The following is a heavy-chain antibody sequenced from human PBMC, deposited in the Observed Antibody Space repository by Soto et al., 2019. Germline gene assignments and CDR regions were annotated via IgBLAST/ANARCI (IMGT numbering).Heavy chain of an antibody. CDR1: GYTFTSYA. V-gene: IGHV1-3*01. CDR3: AREAKAAAGMYYYYYYGMDV. D-gene: IGHD6-13*01. Sequence: ASVKVSCKASGYTFTSYAMHWVRQAPGQRLEWMGWINAGNGNTKYSQKFQGRVTITRDTSASTAYMELSSLRSEDTAVYYCAREAKAAAGMYYYYYYGMDVWGQGTTVTVPS. CDR2: INAGNGNT. J-gene: IGHJ6*02.